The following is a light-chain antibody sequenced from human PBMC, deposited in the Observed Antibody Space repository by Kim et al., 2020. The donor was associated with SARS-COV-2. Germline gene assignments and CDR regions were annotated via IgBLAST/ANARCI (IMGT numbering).Light chain of an antibody. Sequence: EVLMTQSPATLSVSPGERATLSCRASQSVSSNLAWYQQRPGQAPRLLIYGASTRATGIPSRFSGSGSGTEFTLTITSLQSEDFAVYYCQQYNYWPPGYTFGQGTKLEI. CDR1: QSVSSN. CDR2: GAS. J-gene: IGKJ2*01. CDR3: QQYNYWPPGYT. V-gene: IGKV3-15*01.